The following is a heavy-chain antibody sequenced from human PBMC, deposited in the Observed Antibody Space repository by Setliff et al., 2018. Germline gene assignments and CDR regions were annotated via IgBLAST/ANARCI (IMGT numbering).Heavy chain of an antibody. D-gene: IGHD2-8*02. V-gene: IGHV4-61*09. CDR2: VHPDGST. CDR3: VRALLWSGEGRFDP. Sequence: KSSETLSLTCSVSGASITSADYYWSWIRQPAGKGLEWIGHVHPDGSTNYNPSLYSRLIISVDTSKNQFSLKLTSVTAADTAVYYCVRALLWSGEGRFDPWGQGTLVTVSS. CDR1: GASITSADYY. J-gene: IGHJ5*02.